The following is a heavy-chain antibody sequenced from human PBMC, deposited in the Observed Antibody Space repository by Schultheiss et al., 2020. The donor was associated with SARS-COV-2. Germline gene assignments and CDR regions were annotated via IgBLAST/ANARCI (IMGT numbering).Heavy chain of an antibody. CDR2: IYYDGST. V-gene: IGHV4-39*07. D-gene: IGHD3-16*01. Sequence: SETLSLICAVSGDSIRRSRYYWGWIRQSPEKGLEWIGSIYYDGSTDYNPSLRSRVTISLDTSKNQFSLTLTSVTAADTAVYYCARGTGGGMDVWGQGTTVTVSS. CDR1: GDSIRRSRYY. J-gene: IGHJ6*02. CDR3: ARGTGGGMDV.